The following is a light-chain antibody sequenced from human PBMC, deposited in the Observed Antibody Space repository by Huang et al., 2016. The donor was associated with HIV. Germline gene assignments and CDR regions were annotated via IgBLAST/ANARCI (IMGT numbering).Light chain of an antibody. CDR2: WAS. Sequence: DIVMTQSPDSLAVSLGERATINCKSSQSVLNYYTNNNHLAWYQQKPGHPPKLLIYWASTRESGVPDRFSGSGSGTDFTLTISSLQAEDMAFYYCHQYYDTPGTFGQGTQVEIK. V-gene: IGKV4-1*01. CDR1: QSVLNYYTNNNH. J-gene: IGKJ1*01. CDR3: HQYYDTPGT.